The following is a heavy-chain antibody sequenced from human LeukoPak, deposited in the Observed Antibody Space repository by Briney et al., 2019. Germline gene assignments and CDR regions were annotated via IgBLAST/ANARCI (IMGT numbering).Heavy chain of an antibody. J-gene: IGHJ1*01. CDR3: ARVGYCSGGSCPQGD. D-gene: IGHD2-15*01. V-gene: IGHV1-69*05. CDR2: IIPIFGTA. Sequence: SVKVSCKASGGTFSSYAISWVRQAPGQGLEWMGGIIPIFGTANYAQKFQGRVTITTDESTSTAYMELSSLRSEDTAVYYCARVGYCSGGSCPQGDWGQGTLVTVSS. CDR1: GGTFSSYA.